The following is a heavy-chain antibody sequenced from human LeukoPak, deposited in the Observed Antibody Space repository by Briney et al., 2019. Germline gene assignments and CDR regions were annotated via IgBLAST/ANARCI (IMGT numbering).Heavy chain of an antibody. CDR3: ARVAAAYDTFSYHGMDV. CDR2: ISRSGSTI. J-gene: IGHJ6*02. CDR1: TFTFSNYE. D-gene: IGHD2/OR15-2a*01. Sequence: GGSLRLSCAASTFTFSNYEMNWVRQAPGKGLEWISYISRSGSTIYYADSVKGRFTISRDNSKITLHLQMNSLRPEDAAVYYCARVAAAYDTFSYHGMDVWGQGTTVIVSS. V-gene: IGHV3-48*03.